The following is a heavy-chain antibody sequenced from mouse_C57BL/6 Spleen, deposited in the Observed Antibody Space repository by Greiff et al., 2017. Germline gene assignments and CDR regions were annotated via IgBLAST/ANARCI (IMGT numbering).Heavy chain of an antibody. Sequence: EVKLVESGGGLVQPKGSLKLSCAASGFSFNTYAMNWVRQAPGKGLEWVARIRSKSNNYATYYADSVKDRFTISRDDSESMLYLQMNNLKTEDTAMYYCVRDYLLAMDYWGQGTSVTVSS. V-gene: IGHV10-1*01. CDR2: IRSKSNNYAT. CDR3: VRDYLLAMDY. CDR1: GFSFNTYA. D-gene: IGHD5-5*01. J-gene: IGHJ4*01.